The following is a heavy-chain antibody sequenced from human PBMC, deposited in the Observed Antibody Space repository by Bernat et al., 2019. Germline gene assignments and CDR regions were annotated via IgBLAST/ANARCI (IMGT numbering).Heavy chain of an antibody. Sequence: EVQLFESGGGLVQPGGSLRLSCAASGFTFSAYAMGWVRQAPGKGLEWVSGISVSGGSTYYADSVKGRFTMSRDNSKNTLYLQMNSLRAEDTAVYYCARDQIGDNLDDAFDVWGQGTMVTVSS. D-gene: IGHD3-3*01. CDR1: GFTFSAYA. CDR2: ISVSGGST. CDR3: ARDQIGDNLDDAFDV. V-gene: IGHV3-23*01. J-gene: IGHJ3*01.